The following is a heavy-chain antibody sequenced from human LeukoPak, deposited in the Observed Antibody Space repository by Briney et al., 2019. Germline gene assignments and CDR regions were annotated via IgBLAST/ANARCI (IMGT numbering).Heavy chain of an antibody. J-gene: IGHJ5*02. CDR2: ITTISHYI. V-gene: IGHV3-21*01. CDR3: ARSGGPGTYHQLRYNWFDP. D-gene: IGHD3-10*01. CDR1: GFTLSDYA. Sequence: GGSLRLSCAASGFTLSDYAMNWVRQAPGKGLEWLSSITTISHYIYYAGAVRGRFTISRDNAKNSLYLQMNSLRGEDTAVYYCARSGGPGTYHQLRYNWFDPWGQGTLVTVSS.